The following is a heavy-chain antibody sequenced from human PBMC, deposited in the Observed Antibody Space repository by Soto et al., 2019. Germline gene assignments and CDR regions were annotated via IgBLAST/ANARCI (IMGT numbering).Heavy chain of an antibody. CDR1: GFSFSSYA. CDR2: ISGSGGST. D-gene: IGHD2-15*01. CDR3: AGGYCSGGSCYFYYYYMDV. V-gene: IGHV3-23*01. Sequence: PGGSLRLSCAASGFSFSSYAMSWVRQAAGKGMEWVSAISGSGGSTYYADSVKGRFTISRDNSKNTLYLQMNSLRAEDTAVYYCAGGYCSGGSCYFYYYYMDVWGKGTTVTVSS. J-gene: IGHJ6*03.